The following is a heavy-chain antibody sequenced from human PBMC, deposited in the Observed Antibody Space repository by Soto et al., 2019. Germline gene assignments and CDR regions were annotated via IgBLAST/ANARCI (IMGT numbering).Heavy chain of an antibody. Sequence: EVQLLESGGGLVQPGGSLRLSCAASGFTFSSYAMSWVRQAPGKGLEWVSAISGSGGSTYYADSVKGRFTISRDNSKHMLYLQMNSLRAEDTAVYYCAKDHRPYCTHGVCLGLDYWGQGPLVTVSS. V-gene: IGHV3-23*01. J-gene: IGHJ4*02. CDR2: ISGSGGST. D-gene: IGHD2-8*01. CDR1: GFTFSSYA. CDR3: AKDHRPYCTHGVCLGLDY.